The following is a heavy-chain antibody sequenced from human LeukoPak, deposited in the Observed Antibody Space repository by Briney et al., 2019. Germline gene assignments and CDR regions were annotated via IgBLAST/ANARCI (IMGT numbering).Heavy chain of an antibody. Sequence: SETLSLTCTVSGGSISTSSYYWGWVRQPPGKGLEWIGSIYYSGITYYNPSLKSRVTISVDTSKNQFSLRLTSVTAADTAVYYCARVNFSPSDAFDIWGQGTMVTVSS. J-gene: IGHJ3*02. CDR1: GGSISTSSYY. CDR3: ARVNFSPSDAFDI. D-gene: IGHD1-1*01. CDR2: IYYSGIT. V-gene: IGHV4-39*07.